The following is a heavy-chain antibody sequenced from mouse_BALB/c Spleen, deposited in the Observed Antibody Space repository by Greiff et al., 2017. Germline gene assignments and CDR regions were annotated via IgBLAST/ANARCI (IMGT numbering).Heavy chain of an antibody. D-gene: IGHD1-1*01. V-gene: IGHV5-9*03. CDR1: GFTFSSYT. CDR2: ISSGGGIT. CDR3: ARYRGYGSSYAMDD. Sequence: EVMLMESGGGLVKPGGSLKLSCAASGFTFSSYTMSWVRQTPEKRLEWVATISSGGGITYYPDSVKGRFTISRDNAKNNLYLQMSSLRSEDTALYYCARYRGYGSSYAMDDRGKGTSDTVSS. J-gene: IGHJ4*01.